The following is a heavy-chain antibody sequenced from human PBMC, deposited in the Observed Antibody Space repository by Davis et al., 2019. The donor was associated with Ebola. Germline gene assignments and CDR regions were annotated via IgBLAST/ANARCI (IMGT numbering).Heavy chain of an antibody. CDR1: GGSFSGYY. CDR3: ARGEGSIAVATFGY. J-gene: IGHJ4*02. CDR2: INHSGST. Sequence: PSETLSLTCAVYGGSFSGYYWSWIRQPPGKGLEWIGEINHSGSTNYNPSLKSRVTISVDTSKNQFSLKLSSVTAADTAVYYCARGEGSIAVATFGYWGQGTLVTVSS. V-gene: IGHV4-34*01. D-gene: IGHD6-19*01.